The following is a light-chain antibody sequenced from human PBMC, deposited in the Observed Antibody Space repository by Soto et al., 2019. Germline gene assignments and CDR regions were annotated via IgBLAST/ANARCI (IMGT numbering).Light chain of an antibody. CDR2: HVT. V-gene: IGLV2-14*01. CDR3: CSYTTSNTFV. J-gene: IGLJ1*01. CDR1: GSDVRGNNY. Sequence: QSVLTQPASMSGSPGQSITISCTGTGSDVRGNNYVSWYQQYPGKAPKLMIYHVTDRPSGVSNRFSGSKSGNTASLTISGLQAEDEADYYCCSYTTSNTFVFGTGTKVTVL.